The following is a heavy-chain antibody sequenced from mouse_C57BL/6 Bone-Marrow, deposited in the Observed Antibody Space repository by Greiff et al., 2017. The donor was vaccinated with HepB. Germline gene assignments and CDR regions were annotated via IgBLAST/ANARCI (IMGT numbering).Heavy chain of an antibody. J-gene: IGHJ4*01. CDR1: GFTFSSYA. CDR2: ISDGGSYT. CDR3: AREGGSYSNYLYYYAMDY. D-gene: IGHD2-5*01. Sequence: EVKLMESGGGLVKPGGSLKLSCAASGFTFSSYAMSWVRQTPEKRLEWVATISDGGSYTYYPDNVKGRFTISRDNAKNNLYLQMSHLKSEDTAMYYCAREGGSYSNYLYYYAMDYWGQGTSVTVSS. V-gene: IGHV5-4*01.